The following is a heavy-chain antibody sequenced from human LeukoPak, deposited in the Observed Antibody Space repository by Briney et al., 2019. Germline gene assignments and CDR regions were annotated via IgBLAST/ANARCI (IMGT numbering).Heavy chain of an antibody. CDR2: IYSGGST. CDR1: GFTVSSNY. Sequence: GGSLRLSCAASGFTVSSNYMSWVRQAPGKGLEWVSVIYSGGSTYYADSVKGRFATSRDNSKNRLYLQMNSLRAEDTAVYYCASTRAAAGTIEDYWGQGTLVTVSS. D-gene: IGHD6-13*01. V-gene: IGHV3-66*01. J-gene: IGHJ4*02. CDR3: ASTRAAAGTIEDY.